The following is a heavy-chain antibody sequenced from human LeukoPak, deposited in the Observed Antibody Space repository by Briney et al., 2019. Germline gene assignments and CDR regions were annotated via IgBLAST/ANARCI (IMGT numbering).Heavy chain of an antibody. V-gene: IGHV3-7*05. D-gene: IGHD1-26*01. J-gene: IGHJ6*02. CDR1: GFTFSTHW. CDR3: ARKMNIVEAQGWGYGLDV. CDR2: IKNDGSDT. Sequence: GGSLRLSCAASGFTFSTHWMSWVRQAPGKGLEWVSNIKNDGSDTKYVDSVKGRFTISRDNAKRSLYLQVNSLRAEDTAVYYCARKMNIVEAQGWGYGLDVWGHGTTVTVSS.